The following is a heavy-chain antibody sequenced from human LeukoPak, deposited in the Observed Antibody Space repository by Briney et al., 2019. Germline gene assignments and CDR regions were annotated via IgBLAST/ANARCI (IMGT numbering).Heavy chain of an antibody. CDR2: TYYRSKWYN. CDR1: GGSVSSINGA. J-gene: IGHJ4*02. CDR3: ARDLGNSGWYTFDY. Sequence: KPSQTLSLTCAISGGSVSSINGAWNWIRQSPSRGLEWLGRTYYRSKWYNDYVESMKGRITISPDTSKNQFSLHLNSVTPEDTAVYYCARDLGNSGWYTFDYWGQGTLVTASS. V-gene: IGHV6-1*01. D-gene: IGHD6-19*01.